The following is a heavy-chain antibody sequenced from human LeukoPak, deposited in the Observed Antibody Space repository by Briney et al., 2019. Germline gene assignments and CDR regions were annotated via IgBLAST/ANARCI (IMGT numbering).Heavy chain of an antibody. D-gene: IGHD6-6*01. Sequence: ASVKVSCKASGYTFTSYDINWVRQATGQGLEWMGWMNPNSGNTGYAQKFQCRVTITRNTSISTAYMELSSLRSEDTAVYYCARGLGKVAARRPPWGRYYYMDVWGKGTTVTVSS. CDR1: GYTFTSYD. V-gene: IGHV1-8*03. CDR3: ARGLGKVAARRPPWGRYYYMDV. J-gene: IGHJ6*03. CDR2: MNPNSGNT.